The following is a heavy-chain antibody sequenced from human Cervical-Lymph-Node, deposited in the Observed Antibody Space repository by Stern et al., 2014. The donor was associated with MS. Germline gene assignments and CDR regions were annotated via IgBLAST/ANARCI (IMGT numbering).Heavy chain of an antibody. J-gene: IGHJ1*01. CDR1: GFTFSSYA. V-gene: IGHV3-23*04. CDR2: ISGSGGST. CDR3: AKDSYDSSGYYYGAEYFQH. D-gene: IGHD3-22*01. Sequence: EDQLVESGGGLVQPGGSLRLSCAASGFTFSSYAMSWVRQAPGKGLEWVSAISGSGGSTYYADSVKGRFTISRDNSKNTLYLLMNSLRAEDTAVYYCAKDSYDSSGYYYGAEYFQHWGQGTLVTVSS.